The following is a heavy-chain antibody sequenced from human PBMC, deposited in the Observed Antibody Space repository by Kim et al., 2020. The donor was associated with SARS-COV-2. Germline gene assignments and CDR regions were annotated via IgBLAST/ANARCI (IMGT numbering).Heavy chain of an antibody. CDR1: GGTFSSYA. CDR3: ARDNTRYSSSWEDAFDI. V-gene: IGHV1-69*13. D-gene: IGHD6-13*01. J-gene: IGHJ3*02. CDR2: IIPIFGTA. Sequence: SVKVSCKASGGTFSSYAISWVRQAPGQGLEWMGGIIPIFGTANYAQKFQGRVTITADESTSTAYMELSSLRSEDTAVYYCARDNTRYSSSWEDAFDIWGQGTMVTVSS.